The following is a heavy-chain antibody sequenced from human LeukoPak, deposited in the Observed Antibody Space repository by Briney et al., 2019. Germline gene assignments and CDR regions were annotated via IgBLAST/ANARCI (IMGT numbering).Heavy chain of an antibody. J-gene: IGHJ4*02. D-gene: IGHD6-13*01. CDR2: IYDSGST. Sequence: SETLSLTCTVSGGSISSYYWSWIRQPPGKGLEWIGYIYDSGSTNYNPSLKSRVTISVDTSKNQFSLKLSSVTAADTAVFYCARRSQTTAGRGIDYWGQGTLVTVSS. V-gene: IGHV4-59*08. CDR1: GGSISSYY. CDR3: ARRSQTTAGRGIDY.